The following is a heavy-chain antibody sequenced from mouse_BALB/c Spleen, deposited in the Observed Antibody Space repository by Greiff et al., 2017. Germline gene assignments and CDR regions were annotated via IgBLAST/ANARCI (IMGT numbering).Heavy chain of an antibody. D-gene: IGHD2-3*01. CDR2: IWSGGST. V-gene: IGHV2-2*02. CDR3: ARGDGYYWYFDV. J-gene: IGHJ1*01. Sequence: QVQLKESGPGLVAPSQSLSITCTVSGFSLTSYGVHWVRQSPGKGLEWLGVIWSGGSTDYNAAFISRLSISKDNSKSQVFFKMNSLQANDTAIYYCARGDGYYWYFDVWGAGTTVTVSS. CDR1: GFSLTSYG.